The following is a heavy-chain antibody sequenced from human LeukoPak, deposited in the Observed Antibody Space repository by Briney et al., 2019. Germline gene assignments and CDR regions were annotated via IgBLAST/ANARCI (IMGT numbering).Heavy chain of an antibody. V-gene: IGHV1-69*05. CDR1: GGTFSSYA. CDR2: IIPIFGTA. CDR3: ASNPHCGGDCYTNDAFDI. D-gene: IGHD2-21*02. J-gene: IGHJ3*02. Sequence: SVKVSCKASGGTFSSYAISWVRQAPGHGLEWMGGIIPIFGTANYAQKFQGRVTITTDESTSTAYMELSSLRSEDTAVYSFASNPHCGGDCYTNDAFDIWGQGTMVTVSS.